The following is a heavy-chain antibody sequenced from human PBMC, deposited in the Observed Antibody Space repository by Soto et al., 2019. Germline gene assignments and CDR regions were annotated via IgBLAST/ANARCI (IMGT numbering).Heavy chain of an antibody. V-gene: IGHV1-3*01. CDR3: ARDNRMVRGPYYYYGMDV. CDR1: GYTFTSYA. Sequence: VASVKVSCKASGYTFTSYAMHWVRQAPGQRLEWMGWINAGNGNTKYSQKFQGRVTITRDTSASTAYMELSSLRSEDTAVYYCARDNRMVRGPYYYYGMDVWGQGTTVTVPS. CDR2: INAGNGNT. D-gene: IGHD3-10*01. J-gene: IGHJ6*02.